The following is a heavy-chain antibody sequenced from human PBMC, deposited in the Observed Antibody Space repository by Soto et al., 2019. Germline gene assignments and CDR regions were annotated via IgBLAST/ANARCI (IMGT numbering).Heavy chain of an antibody. CDR1: GFTSSSYE. V-gene: IGHV3-48*03. J-gene: IGHJ6*02. CDR3: ARAGKYYDFWSGYYDYYYYGMDV. D-gene: IGHD3-3*01. Sequence: GGSLRLSCAASGFTSSSYEMNWVRQAPGKGLEWVSYISSSGSTIYYADSVKGRFTISRDNAKNSLYLQMNSLRAEDTAVYYCARAGKYYDFWSGYYDYYYYGMDVWGQGTTVTVSS. CDR2: ISSSGSTI.